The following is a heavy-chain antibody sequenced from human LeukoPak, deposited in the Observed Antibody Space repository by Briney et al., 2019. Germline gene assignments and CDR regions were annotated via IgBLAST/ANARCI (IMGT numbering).Heavy chain of an antibody. CDR3: AKGIPHSSGYPAGFDY. CDR1: GFTFGSYA. Sequence: GGSLRLSCAASGFTFGSYAMSWVRQAPGKGLEWVSAISGSGGSTYYADSVKGRFTISRDNSKNTLYLQMNSLRAEDTAVYYCAKGIPHSSGYPAGFDYWGQGTLVTVSS. D-gene: IGHD3-22*01. V-gene: IGHV3-23*01. J-gene: IGHJ4*02. CDR2: ISGSGGST.